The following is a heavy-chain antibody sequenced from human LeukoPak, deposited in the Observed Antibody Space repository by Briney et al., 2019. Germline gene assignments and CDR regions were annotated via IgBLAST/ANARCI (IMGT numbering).Heavy chain of an antibody. Sequence: SQTLSLTCTVSGGSISSGSYYWSWIRQPAGKGLEWIGRIYTSGGTNYNPSLKSRVTISVDTSKNQFSLKLSSVTAADTAVYYCARVGIAMVLDYWGQGTLVTVSS. J-gene: IGHJ4*02. CDR2: IYTSGGT. V-gene: IGHV4-61*02. D-gene: IGHD5-18*01. CDR3: ARVGIAMVLDY. CDR1: GGSISSGSYY.